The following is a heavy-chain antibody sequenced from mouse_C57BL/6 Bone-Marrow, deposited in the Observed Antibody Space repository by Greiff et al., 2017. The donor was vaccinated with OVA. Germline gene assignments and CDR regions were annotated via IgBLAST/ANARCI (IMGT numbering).Heavy chain of an antibody. CDR2: LWWDDDK. V-gene: IGHV8-8*01. D-gene: IGHD1-1*01. Sequence: QVTLKESGPGILQPSQTLSLTCSFSGFSLSTFGMGVGWIRQPSGKGLEWLAHLWWDDDKYYNPALKSRLTISKATSKNQVFLKIANVDTADTATDYCARIGPYYYGSSYDYWGQGTTLTVSA. CDR1: GFSLSTFGMG. J-gene: IGHJ2*01. CDR3: ARIGPYYYGSSYDY.